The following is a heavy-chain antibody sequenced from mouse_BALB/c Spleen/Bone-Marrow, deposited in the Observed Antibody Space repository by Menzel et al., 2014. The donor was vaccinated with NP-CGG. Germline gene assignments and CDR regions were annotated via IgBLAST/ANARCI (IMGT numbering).Heavy chain of an antibody. D-gene: IGHD4-1*01. V-gene: IGHV5-17*02. CDR2: ISGGSTST. CDR3: ARSRGNWDDFDY. CDR1: GFTVSSVG. J-gene: IGHJ2*01. Sequence: EVMLLESGGGLVQPGGSRKLPCAVSGFTVSSVGMHWVRQAPEKGLEWVAYISGGSTSTFDADTLKGRFTISRDNPKNTLFLQMTSLRSEDTAMYYCARSRGNWDDFDYWGQGTTLTVSS.